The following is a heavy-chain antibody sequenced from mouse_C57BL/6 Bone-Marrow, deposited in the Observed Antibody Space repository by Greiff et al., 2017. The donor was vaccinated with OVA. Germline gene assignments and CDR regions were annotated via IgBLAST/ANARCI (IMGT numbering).Heavy chain of an antibody. CDR1: GFTFSDYG. J-gene: IGHJ4*01. Sequence: EVKLVESGGGLVKPGGSLKLSCAASGFTFSDYGMHWVRQAPEKGLEWVAYISSGSSTIYYADTVKGRFTISRDNAKNTLFLQMTSLRSEDTAVYYCARGYGSSRYYAMDYWGQGTSVTVSS. V-gene: IGHV5-17*01. CDR3: ARGYGSSRYYAMDY. D-gene: IGHD1-1*01. CDR2: ISSGSSTI.